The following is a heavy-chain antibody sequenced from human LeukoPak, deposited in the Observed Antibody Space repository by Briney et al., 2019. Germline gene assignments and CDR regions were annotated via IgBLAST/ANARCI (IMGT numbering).Heavy chain of an antibody. CDR1: GFAFSNAW. CDR3: TTDAHIVVVVAATGIDP. D-gene: IGHD2-15*01. V-gene: IGHV3-15*01. CDR2: IKSKTDGVTT. J-gene: IGHJ5*02. Sequence: GGSLRLXCAASGFAFSNAWMSWGRQAPGKGLEWVGRIKSKTDGVTTDYAGPVKGRFTISRDDSKNTLYLQMNSLKTEDTAVYYCTTDAHIVVVVAATGIDPWGQGTLATVSS.